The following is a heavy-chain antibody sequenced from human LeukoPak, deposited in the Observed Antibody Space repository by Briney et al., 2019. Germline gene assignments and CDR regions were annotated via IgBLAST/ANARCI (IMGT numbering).Heavy chain of an antibody. Sequence: PSETLSLTCAVSGGSISSSNWWSWVRQPPGKGLEWIGEIYHSGSTNYNPSLKSRVTISVDKSKNQFSLKLSSVTAADTAVYYCAMTGSSGYYSYFDYWGQGTLVTVSS. J-gene: IGHJ4*02. D-gene: IGHD3-22*01. CDR2: IYHSGST. CDR3: AMTGSSGYYSYFDY. CDR1: GGSISSSNW. V-gene: IGHV4-4*02.